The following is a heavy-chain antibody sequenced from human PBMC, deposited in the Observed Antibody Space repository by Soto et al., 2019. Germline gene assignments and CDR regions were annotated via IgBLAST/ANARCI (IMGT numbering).Heavy chain of an antibody. D-gene: IGHD3-9*01. V-gene: IGHV3-30*18. CDR1: GFTFSSYG. J-gene: IGHJ3*02. Sequence: QVQLVESGGGVVQPGRSLRLSCAASGFTFSSYGMHWVRQAPGKGLEWVAVISYDGTNTYYADSVKGRFTISRDNSEDTQYLQMSSLRTDYTAVYYCAKKTILGSGTQSDAFHIWGQGTMVSVSS. CDR3: AKKTILGSGTQSDAFHI. CDR2: ISYDGTNT.